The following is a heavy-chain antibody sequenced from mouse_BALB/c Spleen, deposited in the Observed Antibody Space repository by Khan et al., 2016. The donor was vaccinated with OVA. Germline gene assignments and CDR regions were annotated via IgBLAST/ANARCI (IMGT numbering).Heavy chain of an antibody. CDR3: ARRTTVYTLDD. CDR1: GYTFTSNT. Sequence: QVQLQQSGAELARPGASVMMSCKTSGYTFTSNTMHWVKQRPGQGLEWIGYINPRTGYTNYIQHFKDKATLTADKTSNTAYMQRSSLTYEDSALYYWARRTTVYTLDDWGHGTSVTVSS. V-gene: IGHV1-4*01. D-gene: IGHD1-1*01. CDR2: INPRTGYT. J-gene: IGHJ4*01.